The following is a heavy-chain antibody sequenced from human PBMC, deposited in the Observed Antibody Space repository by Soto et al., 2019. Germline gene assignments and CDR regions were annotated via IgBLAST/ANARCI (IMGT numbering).Heavy chain of an antibody. J-gene: IGHJ4*02. CDR3: SRGVLH. D-gene: IGHD1-26*01. CDR1: GGSISSCSYY. V-gene: IGHV4-31*03. CDR2: ISYSGST. Sequence: QVQLQESGPGLVKPAQTLSLICTDSGGSISSCSYYSSWIRQQPGKGLGWIGYISYSGSTYNNPSCKSRFTISVDTSKNQFSLKLSYVTASDTAVYYCSRGVLHWGQGTRITVSS.